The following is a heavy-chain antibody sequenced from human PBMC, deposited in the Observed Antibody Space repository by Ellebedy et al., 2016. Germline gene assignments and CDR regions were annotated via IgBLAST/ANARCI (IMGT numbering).Heavy chain of an antibody. CDR1: GGSFSGYY. D-gene: IGHD6-13*01. Sequence: SETLSLXXAVYGGSFSGYYWSWIRQPPGKGLEWIGEINHSGSTNYNPSLKSRVTISVDTSKNQFSLKLSSVTAADTAVYYCARLPSSSWAVGWFDPWGQGILVTVSS. CDR2: INHSGST. V-gene: IGHV4-34*01. J-gene: IGHJ5*02. CDR3: ARLPSSSWAVGWFDP.